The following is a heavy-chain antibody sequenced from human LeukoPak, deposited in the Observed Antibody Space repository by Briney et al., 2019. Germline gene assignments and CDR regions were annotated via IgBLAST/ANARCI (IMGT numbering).Heavy chain of an antibody. Sequence: SETLSLPCSVSGGSVGSNYWSWVRQPPGKGLEWIGYISYSGDTKYNPSLKSRLSMSVDTSKNQCSLMLTCVSAAVTAGYCCARGSGWCPHWGQGTLVTVSS. CDR2: ISYSGDT. V-gene: IGHV4-59*02. CDR1: GGSVGSNY. J-gene: IGHJ1*01. D-gene: IGHD6-19*01. CDR3: ARGSGWCPH.